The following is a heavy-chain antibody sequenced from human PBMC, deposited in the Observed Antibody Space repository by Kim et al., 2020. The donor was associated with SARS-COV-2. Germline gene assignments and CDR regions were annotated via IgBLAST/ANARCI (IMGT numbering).Heavy chain of an antibody. D-gene: IGHD2-2*01. CDR3: ARDHRYCSGSTCYGEAIDY. CDR1: GYTFPSYG. CDR2: VNAGTGNT. Sequence: ASVKVSCKASGYTFPSYGMHWVRQAPGQRLEGMGWVNAGTGNTKYSQKFEGRVTITRDTSASKAYMELSSPRSEDTAVYYCARDHRYCSGSTCYGEAIDYWGQGTLVTVSS. V-gene: IGHV1-3*01. J-gene: IGHJ4*02.